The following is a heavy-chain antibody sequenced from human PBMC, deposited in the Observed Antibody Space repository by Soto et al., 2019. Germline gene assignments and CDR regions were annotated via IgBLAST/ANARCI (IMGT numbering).Heavy chain of an antibody. CDR1: GYSFTNYW. J-gene: IGHJ4*02. CDR3: ARLRGREGFLSDY. CDR2: IYPGDSDT. Sequence: GESLKISCKGSGYSFTNYWIGWVRQMPGKGLEWMGIIYPGDSDTRYSPSFQGQVTIPADKSINTAYLQWSSLRASDTAMYYCARLRGREGFLSDYWGQGTLVTVSS. V-gene: IGHV5-51*01.